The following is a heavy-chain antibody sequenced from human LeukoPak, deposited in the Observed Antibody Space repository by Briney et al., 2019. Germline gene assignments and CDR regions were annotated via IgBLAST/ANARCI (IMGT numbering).Heavy chain of an antibody. V-gene: IGHV3-23*01. CDR1: GFTFSSYA. D-gene: IGHD3-10*01. J-gene: IGHJ3*02. CDR2: ISGSGGST. CDR3: AKDNGDWFGAFDI. Sequence: GGSLRLSCAASGFTFSSYAMSWVRQAPGKGLEWVSGISGSGGSTYYADFVKGRSTISRDNSKNTLYLQMNSLRAEDTAVYYCAKDNGDWFGAFDIWGQGTMVTVSS.